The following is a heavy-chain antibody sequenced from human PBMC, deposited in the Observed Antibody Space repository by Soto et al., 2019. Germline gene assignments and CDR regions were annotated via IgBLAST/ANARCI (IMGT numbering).Heavy chain of an antibody. J-gene: IGHJ4*02. D-gene: IGHD2-2*01. CDR2: ISHSGST. CDR1: GYPIRSAYY. CDR3: ARAYCSSTTCPFDS. V-gene: IGHV4-38-2*01. Sequence: SETLSLTCAVSGYPIRSAYYWGWIRQPPGKGLEWIGSISHSGSTYYNPSLRSRVTISVDTSRNQFSLRLTSVTAADTAMYYCARAYCSSTTCPFDSWGQGTLVTVSS.